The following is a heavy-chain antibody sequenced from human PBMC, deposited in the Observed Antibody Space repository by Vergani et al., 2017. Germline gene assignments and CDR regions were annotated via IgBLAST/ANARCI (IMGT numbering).Heavy chain of an antibody. J-gene: IGHJ5*02. CDR2: ISSSSSYI. Sequence: EVQLLESGGGLVQPGGSLRLSCAASGFTFSSYSMNWVRQAPGKGLEWVSSISSSSSYIYYADSVKGRFTISRDNAKNSLYLQMNSLRAEDTAVYYCARDPGGDYAFFWFDPWGQGTLVTVSS. CDR1: GFTFSSYS. CDR3: ARDPGGDYAFFWFDP. V-gene: IGHV3-21*01. D-gene: IGHD4-17*01.